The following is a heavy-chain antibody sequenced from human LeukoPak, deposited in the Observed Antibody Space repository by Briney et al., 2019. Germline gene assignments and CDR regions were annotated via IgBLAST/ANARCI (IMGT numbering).Heavy chain of an antibody. CDR1: GFTFSGYW. CDR2: IKLDGSET. CDR3: ARDDITIFGVVSHFDY. D-gene: IGHD3-3*01. V-gene: IGHV3-7*01. Sequence: GGSLRLSCAASGFTFSGYWMNWVRQAPGKGLEWVANIKLDGSETHYADSVKGRFTISRDNAKNSLYLQMNSLRAEDTAVYYCARDDITIFGVVSHFDYWGQGTLVTVSS. J-gene: IGHJ4*02.